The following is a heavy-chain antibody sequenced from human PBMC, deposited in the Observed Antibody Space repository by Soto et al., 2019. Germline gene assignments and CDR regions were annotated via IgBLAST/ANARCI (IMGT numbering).Heavy chain of an antibody. Sequence: GASVKVSCKASGYTFTSYGISWVRQAPGQGLEWMGWISAYNGNTNYAQKLQGRVTMTTDTSTSTAYMELRSLRSDDTAVYYCARWGEGWLRFLEWFPPEGSLGWFDPWGQGTLVTVSS. V-gene: IGHV1-18*01. D-gene: IGHD3-3*01. J-gene: IGHJ5*02. CDR3: ARWGEGWLRFLEWFPPEGSLGWFDP. CDR2: ISAYNGNT. CDR1: GYTFTSYG.